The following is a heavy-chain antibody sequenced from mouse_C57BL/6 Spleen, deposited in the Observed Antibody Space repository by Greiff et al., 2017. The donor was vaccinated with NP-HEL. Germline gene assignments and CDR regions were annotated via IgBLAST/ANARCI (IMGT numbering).Heavy chain of an antibody. V-gene: IGHV5-6*01. Sequence: EVKVVESGGDLVKPGGSLKLSCAASGFTFSSYGMSWVRQTPDKRLEWVATISSGGSYTYYPDSVKGRFTISRDNAKNTLYLQMSSLKSEDTAMYYCARHLTGTVCDYWGQGTTLTVSS. CDR1: GFTFSSYG. CDR2: ISSGGSYT. CDR3: ARHLTGTVCDY. D-gene: IGHD4-1*01. J-gene: IGHJ2*01.